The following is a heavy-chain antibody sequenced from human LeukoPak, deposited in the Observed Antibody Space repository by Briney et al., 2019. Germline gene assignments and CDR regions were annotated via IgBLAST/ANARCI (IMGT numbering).Heavy chain of an antibody. J-gene: IGHJ4*02. CDR2: IYPGDSDT. CDR3: ARRGSYAYREWDY. Sequence: GESLKISCKGSGYNFTRYWIGWVRQMPGKGLEWMGIIYPGDSDTRYSPSFQGQVTISADKSTTTAYLQWSSLKASDTAMYYCARRGSYAYREWDYWGQGTLVTVSS. CDR1: GYNFTRYW. V-gene: IGHV5-51*01. D-gene: IGHD3-16*01.